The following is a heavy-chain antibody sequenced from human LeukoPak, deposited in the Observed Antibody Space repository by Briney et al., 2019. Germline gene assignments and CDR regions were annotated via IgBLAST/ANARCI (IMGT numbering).Heavy chain of an antibody. V-gene: IGHV6-1*01. D-gene: IGHD5-12*01. J-gene: IGHJ4*02. CDR1: GDSVSSNTAA. CDR2: TYYRSKWYY. CDR3: ARDSGTGDDFLDY. Sequence: SQTLSLTCAISGDSVSSNTAAWNWIRQSPSRGLEWLGRTYYRSKWYYDYAVSVKSRITVTPDTSKSQFSLHLNSVTPEDTAVYYCARDSGTGDDFLDYWGQGILVTVSS.